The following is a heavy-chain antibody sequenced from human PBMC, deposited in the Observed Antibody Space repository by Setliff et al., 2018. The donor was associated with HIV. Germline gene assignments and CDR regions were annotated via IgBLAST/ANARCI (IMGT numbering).Heavy chain of an antibody. Sequence: SETLSLTCAVYGESFSDDFWSWIRQPPGWGLEWIGEINHSGTTNYNPSLMGRLNISVDTSKSTLYLQMNTLRAEDTAIYYCAKSLNPKVVTVIDSWGQGTLVTVSS. D-gene: IGHD2-15*01. CDR1: GESFSDDF. J-gene: IGHJ4*02. V-gene: IGHV4-34*10. CDR3: AKSLNPKVVTVIDS. CDR2: INHSGTT.